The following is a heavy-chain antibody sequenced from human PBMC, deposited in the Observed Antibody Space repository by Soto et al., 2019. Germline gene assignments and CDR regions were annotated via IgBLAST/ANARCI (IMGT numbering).Heavy chain of an antibody. V-gene: IGHV4-31*03. Sequence: QVQLQESGPGLVKPSQTLSLTCTVSGGSISSGGYYWSWIRQHPGKGLEWIGYIYYSGSTYYNPYLKRRVIISVGTSKTQFSLKLSSVTAADTAVYYCARLTSGPVYFDYWGQGTLVTVSS. CDR3: ARLTSGPVYFDY. CDR1: GGSISSGGYY. D-gene: IGHD3-10*01. CDR2: IYYSGST. J-gene: IGHJ4*02.